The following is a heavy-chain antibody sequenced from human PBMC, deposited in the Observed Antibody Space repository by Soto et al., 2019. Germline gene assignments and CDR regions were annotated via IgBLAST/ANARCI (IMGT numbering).Heavy chain of an antibody. V-gene: IGHV1-8*01. D-gene: IGHD1-7*01. CDR1: GYTFTSYD. CDR2: MNPNSGNT. J-gene: IGHJ6*03. Sequence: QVQLVQSGAEVKKPGASVKVSCKASGYTFTSYDINWVRQATGQGLEWMGWMNPNSGNTGYAQKFQGRVTMTRNTHISKAYLGLNSLRSEETAVYYCAGVERGTGTRTGYYYSLDVRGKGTTVTVSS. CDR3: AGVERGTGTRTGYYYSLDV.